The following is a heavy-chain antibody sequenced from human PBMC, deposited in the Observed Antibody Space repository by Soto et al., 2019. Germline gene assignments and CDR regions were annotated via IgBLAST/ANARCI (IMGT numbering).Heavy chain of an antibody. CDR2: ISSRGSA. D-gene: IGHD1-7*01. J-gene: IGHJ4*02. V-gene: IGHV4-61*08. CDR1: GGTVSSGGYY. Sequence: PSETLSLTCTVSGGTVSSGGYYWSWIRQPPGKGLEWIGYISSRGSANYNPSLKSRVTISVDTSKNQFSLKLTSVTAADTAVYYCAMAGNYRHFDAWGQGTLVTVSS. CDR3: AMAGNYRHFDA.